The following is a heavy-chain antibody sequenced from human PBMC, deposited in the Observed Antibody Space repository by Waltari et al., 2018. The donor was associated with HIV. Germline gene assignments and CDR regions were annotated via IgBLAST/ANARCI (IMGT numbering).Heavy chain of an antibody. D-gene: IGHD6-13*01. V-gene: IGHV3-23*01. J-gene: IGHJ6*02. CDR2: ISGSGGST. CDR1: VSTFSNYA. CDR3: VKEYQYSHSWYSFYGTDV. Sequence: EAELLESGGGFVQPGGAQSLACAATVSTFSNYAMNWVRQAPGKGLEWVSAISGSGGSTYYADSVKGRFTISRDISKNTLYLQMNSLRAEDTAVYFCVKEYQYSHSWYSFYGTDVWGQGTTVTVSS.